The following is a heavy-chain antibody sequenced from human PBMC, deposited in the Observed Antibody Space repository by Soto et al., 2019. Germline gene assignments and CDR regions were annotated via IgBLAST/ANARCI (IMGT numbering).Heavy chain of an antibody. CDR2: ISGSGGNST. V-gene: IGHV3-23*01. J-gene: IGHJ4*02. Sequence: EVQLLESGGGLVQPGGSLRLSCAASGFTFSTYAMSWVRQAPGKGLEWVSAISGSGGNSTFYGYSVKGRFTISRDNSKNTLYLEMSSLGAEDTAVYYCAKGGGSCCFDCWGQGTLVTVSS. CDR1: GFTFSTYA. D-gene: IGHD2-15*01. CDR3: AKGGGSCCFDC.